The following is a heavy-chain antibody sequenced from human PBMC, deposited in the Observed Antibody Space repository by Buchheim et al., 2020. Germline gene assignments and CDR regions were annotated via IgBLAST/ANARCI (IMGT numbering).Heavy chain of an antibody. CDR1: GGTFSSYA. V-gene: IGHV1-69*12. CDR2: IIPIFGTS. D-gene: IGHD3-9*01. Sequence: QVQLVQSGAEVKKPGSSVKVSCKASGGTFSSYAISWVRQAPGQGLEWMGGIIPIFGTSNYAQQFQGRVTTTADESTSTAYMELSSLRAEDTAVYYCARDLRYFEWSSIIQGGVDVWGQGTT. CDR3: ARDLRYFEWSSIIQGGVDV. J-gene: IGHJ6*02.